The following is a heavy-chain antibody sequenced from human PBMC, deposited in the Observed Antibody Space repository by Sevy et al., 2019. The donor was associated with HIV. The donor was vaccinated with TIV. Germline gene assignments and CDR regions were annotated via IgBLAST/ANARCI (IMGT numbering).Heavy chain of an antibody. CDR3: TWDHDYYYGMNV. J-gene: IGHJ6*02. D-gene: IGHD1-26*01. CDR2: IKCKGGGGTI. V-gene: IGHV3-15*07. CDR1: GFTFINAS. Sequence: GGSLRLSCAASGFTFINASMNWVRQAPGKGLEWVGRIKCKGGGGTIDYAAPVKGRFSISRDDSKNTLYLQMNSLKIEDTALYYCTWDHDYYYGMNVWGQGTTVTVSS.